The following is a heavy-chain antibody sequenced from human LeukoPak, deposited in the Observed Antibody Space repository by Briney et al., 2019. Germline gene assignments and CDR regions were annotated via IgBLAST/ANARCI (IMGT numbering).Heavy chain of an antibody. J-gene: IGHJ4*02. Sequence: GGSLRLSCTVSGFTVSSNSMSWVRQAPGKGLEWVSFIYSDNTHYSDSVKGRFTISRDNSKNTLYLQMNSLRAVDTAVYYCARRAGAYSHPYDYWGQGTLVTVSS. CDR3: ARRAGAYSHPYDY. CDR2: IYSDNT. V-gene: IGHV3-53*01. CDR1: GFTVSSNS. D-gene: IGHD4/OR15-4a*01.